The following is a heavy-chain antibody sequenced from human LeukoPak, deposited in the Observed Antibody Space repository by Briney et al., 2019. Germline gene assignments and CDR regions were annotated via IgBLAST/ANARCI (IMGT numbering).Heavy chain of an antibody. D-gene: IGHD6-19*01. CDR1: GFTFTDYG. V-gene: IGHV1-18*01. J-gene: IGHJ4*02. CDR2: ISAYNDNT. Sequence: ASVKVSCKASGFTFTDYGFSWVRQAPGQGLEWMGWISAYNDNTNYAQNLQGRVTMTTDTSTSTVYMELRSLRSDDTAVYYCARSGGSGWYGIFDYWGQGTLVTVSP. CDR3: ARSGGSGWYGIFDY.